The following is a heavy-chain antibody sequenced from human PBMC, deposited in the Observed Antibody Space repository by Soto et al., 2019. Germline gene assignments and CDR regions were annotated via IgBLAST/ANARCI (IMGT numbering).Heavy chain of an antibody. CDR3: ATHGATTMARGAMKHYYYVMDV. CDR1: GGIFSSFT. CDR2: IIPIFDTP. Sequence: VKVSCKASGGIFSSFTISWVRQAPGQGLEWLGGIIPIFDTPTYAQNFQGRVTITADKSTNTVYMELSSLRSKDTAVYYCATHGATTMARGAMKHYYYVMDVWGQGTTVTVSS. V-gene: IGHV1-69*06. J-gene: IGHJ6*02. D-gene: IGHD3-10*01.